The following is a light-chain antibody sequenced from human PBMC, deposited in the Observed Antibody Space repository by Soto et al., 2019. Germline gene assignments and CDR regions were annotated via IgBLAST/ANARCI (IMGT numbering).Light chain of an antibody. CDR2: DVS. CDR1: QSISSW. Sequence: DIPLTHYPSTLSASLLYRXPIXFRASQSISSWLAWYQQKPGKAPKLLIYDVSSLESGVPSRFSGSGSGTEFTLTISSLQPDDFATYYCQQYNTFWTFGQGTKVDIK. V-gene: IGKV1-5*01. CDR3: QQYNTFWT. J-gene: IGKJ1*01.